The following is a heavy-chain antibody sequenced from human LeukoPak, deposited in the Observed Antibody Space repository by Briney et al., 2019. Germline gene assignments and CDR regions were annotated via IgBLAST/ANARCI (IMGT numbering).Heavy chain of an antibody. CDR1: GFTFSSYA. Sequence: QPGGSLRLSFTAPGFTFSSYAIHWIRQAPGKGLEWVALVWHDGSNRYYADSVKGRFTISRDNSKNTVYLQMNSLRAEDTAVYYCARELFGSGRCPDYWGQGTLVTVSS. J-gene: IGHJ4*02. V-gene: IGHV3-33*01. CDR2: VWHDGSNR. CDR3: ARELFGSGRCPDY. D-gene: IGHD3-10*01.